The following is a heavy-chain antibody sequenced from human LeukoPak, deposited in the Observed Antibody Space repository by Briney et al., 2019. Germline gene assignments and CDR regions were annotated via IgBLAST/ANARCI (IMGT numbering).Heavy chain of an antibody. CDR1: GGSISTYY. CDR3: AIHRNWNRNDGFDI. D-gene: IGHD1-1*01. CDR2: IYSSGTT. J-gene: IGHJ3*02. V-gene: IGHV4-4*09. Sequence: SEPLSLTCTVSGGSISTYYWSWIRQPPGKGLEWIGYIYSSGTTNYNPSLKSRVTISEDTSKNQFSLKLRSVTAADTAVYYCAIHRNWNRNDGFDIWGQGTMVTVSS.